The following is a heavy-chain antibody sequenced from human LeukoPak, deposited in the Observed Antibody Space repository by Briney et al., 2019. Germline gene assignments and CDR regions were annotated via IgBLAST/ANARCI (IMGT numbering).Heavy chain of an antibody. J-gene: IGHJ4*02. CDR1: GFAFTTYA. Sequence: GGSLRLSCAASGFAFTTYAMSWVRQAPGKGLEWVSVLSAGGSNTYYADSVKGRFTISRDNSKNTLYLQMNNLRAEDTATYFCASYIWGSYRYFDYWGQGTLVTVSS. CDR2: LSAGGSNT. CDR3: ASYIWGSYRYFDY. V-gene: IGHV3-23*01. D-gene: IGHD3-16*02.